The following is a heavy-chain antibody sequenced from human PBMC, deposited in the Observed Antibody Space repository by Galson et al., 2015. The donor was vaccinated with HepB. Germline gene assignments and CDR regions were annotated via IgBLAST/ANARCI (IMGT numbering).Heavy chain of an antibody. D-gene: IGHD3-10*01. CDR2: VIAGNGST. J-gene: IGHJ4*02. Sequence: SVKVSCKASGYTFTTYAVHWVRQAPGQRLEWMGWVIAGNGSTKYSQKFQGRVTITRDTSASTAYLELSSLRSEDTAVYYCARILFSGSGYGYWGQGTLVTVSS. CDR1: GYTFTTYA. V-gene: IGHV1-3*01. CDR3: ARILFSGSGYGY.